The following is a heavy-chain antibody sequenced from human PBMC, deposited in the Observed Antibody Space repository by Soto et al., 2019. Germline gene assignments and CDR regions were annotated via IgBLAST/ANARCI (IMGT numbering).Heavy chain of an antibody. CDR1: GYSFTSYW. Sequence: GESLKISCKGSGYSFTSYWISWVRQMPGKGLEWMGRIDPSDSYTNYSPSFQGHVTIPADKSTSTAYLQWSSLKASDTAMYYCARHVVMITFGGVSPVAFDIWGQGTMVTVSS. CDR2: IDPSDSYT. D-gene: IGHD3-16*01. V-gene: IGHV5-10-1*01. CDR3: ARHVVMITFGGVSPVAFDI. J-gene: IGHJ3*02.